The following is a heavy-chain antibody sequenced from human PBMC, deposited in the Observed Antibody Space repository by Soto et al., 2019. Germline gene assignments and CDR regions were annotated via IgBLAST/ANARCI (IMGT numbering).Heavy chain of an antibody. V-gene: IGHV1-8*01. CDR2: MNPSSGKK. CDR3: ARGATVDDECWNNPRGDWLDS. J-gene: IGHJ5*01. CDR1: GYSFITYD. Sequence: QVQLVQSGAEVKKPGASVKVSCKASGYSFITYDISWVRQAAGQGPEWMGWMNPSSGKKKVSYLQKFKSRLTMTMDTSTGTAFLEVTDLRSDDTAVYYCARGATVDDECWNNPRGDWLDSWGQGTLVTVSS. D-gene: IGHD1-1*01.